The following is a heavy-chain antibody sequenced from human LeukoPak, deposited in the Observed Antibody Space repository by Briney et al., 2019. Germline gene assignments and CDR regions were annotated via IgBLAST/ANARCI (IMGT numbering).Heavy chain of an antibody. J-gene: IGHJ4*02. CDR1: GGTFSSYA. CDR3: ARSMVRGPTYYFDY. CDR2: IIPIFGTA. Sequence: SVKVSCKASGGTFSSYAISWVRQAPGQGLEWMGGIIPIFGTANYAQKFQGRVTITADKSTSTAYMELSSLRSEDTAVYYCARSMVRGPTYYFDYWGQGTLVTVSS. D-gene: IGHD3-10*01. V-gene: IGHV1-69*06.